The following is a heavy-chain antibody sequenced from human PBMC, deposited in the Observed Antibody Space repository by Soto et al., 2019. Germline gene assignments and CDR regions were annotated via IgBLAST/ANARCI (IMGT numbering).Heavy chain of an antibody. CDR1: VFTFSDYY. CDR3: ASSVYSSSAPNEC. D-gene: IGHD6-6*01. V-gene: IGHV3-11*01. J-gene: IGHJ4*02. Sequence: VGSLRLSCASSVFTFSDYYMSCIRHSPGKGLEWLSYIDTSGLTMDYADSVKGRFTISRDNAKNSLYLQMNSLRAEDTAVYYCASSVYSSSAPNECWGQGTLVNVSS. CDR2: IDTSGLTM.